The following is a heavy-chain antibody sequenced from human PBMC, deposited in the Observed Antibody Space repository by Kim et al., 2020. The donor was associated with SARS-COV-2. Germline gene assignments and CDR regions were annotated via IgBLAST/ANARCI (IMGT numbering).Heavy chain of an antibody. CDR2: INPNSGGT. D-gene: IGHD2-2*01. Sequence: ASVKVSCKASGYTFTGYYMHWVRQAPGQGLEWMGWINPNSGGTNYAQKFQGRVTMTRDTSISTAYMELSRLRSDDTAVYYCARDTSEVVPYFDYWGQGTLVTVSS. CDR1: GYTFTGYY. J-gene: IGHJ4*02. V-gene: IGHV1-2*02. CDR3: ARDTSEVVPYFDY.